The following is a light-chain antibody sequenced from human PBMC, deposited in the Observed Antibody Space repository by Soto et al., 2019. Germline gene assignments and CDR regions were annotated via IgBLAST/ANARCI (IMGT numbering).Light chain of an antibody. V-gene: IGKV3-15*01. CDR1: QSVSSN. CDR3: QQYNNWPLL. Sequence: EIVMTQSPATLSVSPGERATLSCRASQSVSSNLAWYQQKPGHAPWLLIYGASTRATGIPARFSGSGSGTEFTLTISSLQSEDFAVYYCQQYNNWPLLFGRGTRLEIK. CDR2: GAS. J-gene: IGKJ5*01.